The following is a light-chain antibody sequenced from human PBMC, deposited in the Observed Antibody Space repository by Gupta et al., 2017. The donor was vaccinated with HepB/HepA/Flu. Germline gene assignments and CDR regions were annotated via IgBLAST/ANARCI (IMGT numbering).Light chain of an antibody. J-gene: IGKJ1*01. Sequence: EIVLTQSPAALSLSPGERATLSCRASQNIRSSLAWYQHKSGRAPRLLIYDVSNRATGIPVRFAGSGSGTDFTLTISSLEPEDVAVYYCQQCNNWPRTFGQGTKVEI. CDR1: QNIRSS. CDR3: QQCNNWPRT. V-gene: IGKV3-11*01. CDR2: DVS.